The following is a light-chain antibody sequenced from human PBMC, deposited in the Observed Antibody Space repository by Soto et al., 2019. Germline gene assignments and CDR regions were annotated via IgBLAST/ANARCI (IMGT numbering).Light chain of an antibody. CDR3: QQYDTYPLT. CDR2: DAS. J-gene: IGKJ4*01. V-gene: IGKV1-5*01. CDR1: QSISTF. Sequence: DIQRTPSPSTLSASIGDSVNVAPRASQSISTFLAWYQQKPGKAPQILIYDASKLEPGVPSRLSGGGSGTQFTLTISSLQPDDFATYYCQQYDTYPLTFGGGNKVDIK.